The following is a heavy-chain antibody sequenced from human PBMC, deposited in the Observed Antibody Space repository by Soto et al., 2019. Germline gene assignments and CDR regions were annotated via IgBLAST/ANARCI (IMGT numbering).Heavy chain of an antibody. CDR2: ISDSGGST. V-gene: IGHV3-23*01. J-gene: IGHJ3*02. D-gene: IGHD6-13*01. CDR3: AKEVDASSWTNDAFDI. CDR1: GFTFSSYA. Sequence: GGSLRLSCAASGFTFSSYAMGWVRQAPGKGLEWVSSISDSGGSTYYADSVKGRFTISRDNSKNKLYLQMNSLRAEDTSLYYCAKEVDASSWTNDAFDIWGQGTMVTVSS.